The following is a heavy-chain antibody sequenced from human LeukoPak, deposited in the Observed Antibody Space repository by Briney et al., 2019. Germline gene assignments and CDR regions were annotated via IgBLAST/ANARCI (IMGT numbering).Heavy chain of an antibody. V-gene: IGHV1-18*04. J-gene: IGHJ5*02. CDR1: GYTFTSYG. CDR2: ISAYNGNT. CDR3: ARVKPAYCGGDCYWYNWFDP. D-gene: IGHD2-21*02. Sequence: ASVKVSCKASGYTFTSYGISWVRQAPGQGLEWMGWISAYNGNTNYAQKLQGRVTMTTDTSTSTAYMELRSLRSDDTAVYYCARVKPAYCGGDCYWYNWFDPWGQGTLVTVSS.